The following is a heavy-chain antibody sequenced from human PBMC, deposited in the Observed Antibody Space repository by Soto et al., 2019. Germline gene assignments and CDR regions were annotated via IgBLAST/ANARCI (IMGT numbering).Heavy chain of an antibody. CDR1: GGTFSSYA. D-gene: IGHD3-10*01. V-gene: IGHV1-69*12. Sequence: QVQLVQSGAEVKKPGSSVKVSCKASGGTFSSYAISWVRQAPGQGLEWMGGIIPIFGSADYAQKFQGRVTIIADESTSTAYMELSSLRSEDTAVYYCPWSFLGASSSYGMDVWGQGTTVTVSS. J-gene: IGHJ6*02. CDR2: IIPIFGSA. CDR3: PWSFLGASSSYGMDV.